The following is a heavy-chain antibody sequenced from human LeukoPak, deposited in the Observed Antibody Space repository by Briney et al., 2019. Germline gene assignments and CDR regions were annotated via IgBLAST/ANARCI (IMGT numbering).Heavy chain of an antibody. D-gene: IGHD1-20*01. V-gene: IGHV1-2*06. CDR3: ARGSITGNWFDP. CDR1: GYTFTGYY. Sequence: ASVKVSCKASGYTFTGYYMHWVRQAPGQGLEWVGRINPNSGGTNYAQKFQGRVTMTRDTSISTAYMELSRLRSDDTAVYYCARGSITGNWFDPWGQGTLVTVSS. CDR2: INPNSGGT. J-gene: IGHJ5*02.